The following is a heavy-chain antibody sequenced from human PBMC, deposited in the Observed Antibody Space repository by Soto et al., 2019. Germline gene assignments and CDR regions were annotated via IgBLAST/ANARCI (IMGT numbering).Heavy chain of an antibody. D-gene: IGHD4-17*01. CDR1: GFTFSSYA. Sequence: PGGSLRLSCAASGFTFSSYAMHWVRQAPGKGLEWVAVISYDGSNKYYADSVKGRFTISRDNSKNTLYLQMNSLRSEDTAVYYCASRSPKREKNGYGDFYPEYFQHPGQRTLVTVSS. V-gene: IGHV3-30-3*01. J-gene: IGHJ1*01. CDR2: ISYDGSNK. CDR3: ASRSPKREKNGYGDFYPEYFQH.